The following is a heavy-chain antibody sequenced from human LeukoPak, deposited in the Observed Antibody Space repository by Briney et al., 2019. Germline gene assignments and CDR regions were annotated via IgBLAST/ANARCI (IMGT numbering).Heavy chain of an antibody. CDR2: INHSGST. J-gene: IGHJ3*02. Sequence: SETLSLTCAVYGGSFSGYYWSWIRQPPGKGLEWMGEINHSGSTNYNPSLKSRVTISVDTSKNQFSLKLGSVTAADTAVYYCARRRADTTVGDALDIWGQGTMVSVSS. V-gene: IGHV4-34*01. CDR1: GGSFSGYY. CDR3: ARRRADTTVGDALDI. D-gene: IGHD5-18*01.